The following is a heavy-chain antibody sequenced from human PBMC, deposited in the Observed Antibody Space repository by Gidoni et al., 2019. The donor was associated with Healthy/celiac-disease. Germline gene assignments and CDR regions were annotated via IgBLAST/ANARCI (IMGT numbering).Heavy chain of an antibody. J-gene: IGHJ6*02. CDR1: GFTFSSDS. CDR3: ARDPKDFYGMNV. Sequence: EVQLVESGGGLVKSGGSLRIFCAASGFTFSSDSMNWVRQAPGKGLEWVSSISGSSTYINYADSVRGRFTISRDNAMNSLYLQMNSLRAEDTAVYYCARDPKDFYGMNVWGQGTTVTVSS. CDR2: ISGSSTYI. V-gene: IGHV3-21*01.